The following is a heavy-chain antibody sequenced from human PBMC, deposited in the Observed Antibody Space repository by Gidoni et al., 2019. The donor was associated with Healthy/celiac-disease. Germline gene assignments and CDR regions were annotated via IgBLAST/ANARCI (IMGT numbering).Heavy chain of an antibody. Sequence: EVQLVQSGAEVKKPGESLKISCKGSGYSFTSYWIGGVRQMPGKGLEWMGIIYPGDSDTRYSPSFQGQVTISADKSISTAYLQWSSLKASDTAMYYCARPPGEWEAWYAAFDIWGQGTMVTVSS. V-gene: IGHV5-51*01. CDR1: GYSFTSYW. J-gene: IGHJ3*02. CDR3: ARPPGEWEAWYAAFDI. D-gene: IGHD1-26*01. CDR2: IYPGDSDT.